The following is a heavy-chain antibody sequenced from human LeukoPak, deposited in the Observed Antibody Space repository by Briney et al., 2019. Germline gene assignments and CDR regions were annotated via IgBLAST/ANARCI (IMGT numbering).Heavy chain of an antibody. V-gene: IGHV1-2*06. CDR2: INPNSGGT. CDR3: ARDSSGYYPGIY. J-gene: IGHJ4*02. CDR1: GYTFTGYY. Sequence: ASVKVSCKASGYTFTGYYMHWVRQAPGQGLEWMGRINPNSGGTNYAQKFQGRVTMTRDTSISTAYMELSRLRSDDTAVYYCARDSSGYYPGIYWGQGTLVTVSS. D-gene: IGHD3-22*01.